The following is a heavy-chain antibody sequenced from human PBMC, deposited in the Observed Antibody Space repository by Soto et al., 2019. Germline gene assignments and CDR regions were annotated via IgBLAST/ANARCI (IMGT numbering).Heavy chain of an antibody. Sequence: PSETLSLTCTVSGGSVSSASYYWSWIRPRKGRGREWFGYIYYIGNTKSNPSHKSPLAIPVDTSKNQFSLKLTSVTAADTAVYYCAGDARSAYCLDLWGQGTMVTVSS. V-gene: IGHV4-31*01. J-gene: IGHJ4*01. CDR3: AGDARSAYCLDL. D-gene: IGHD3-3*01. CDR1: GGSVSSASYY. CDR2: IYYIGNT.